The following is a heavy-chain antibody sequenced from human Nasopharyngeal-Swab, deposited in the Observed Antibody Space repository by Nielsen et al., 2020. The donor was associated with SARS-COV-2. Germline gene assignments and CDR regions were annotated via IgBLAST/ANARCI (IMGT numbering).Heavy chain of an antibody. CDR3: ARKYYDILTGYIEIEY. CDR1: RFTFTSYW. D-gene: IGHD3-9*01. Sequence: GSSLNISCVGSRFTFTSYWMHWVRQAPGKGLVWVSRISSDGSWLNYADSVKGRFTISSDNARNTLYLEMNSLRAEDSGVYYCARKYYDILTGYIEIEYWGQGTLVTVSS. CDR2: ISSDGSWL. V-gene: IGHV3-74*01. J-gene: IGHJ4*02.